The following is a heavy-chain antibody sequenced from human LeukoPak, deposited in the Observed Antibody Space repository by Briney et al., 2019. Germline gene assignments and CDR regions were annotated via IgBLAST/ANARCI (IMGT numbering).Heavy chain of an antibody. J-gene: IGHJ4*02. CDR2: MNPNSGNT. V-gene: IGHV1-8*01. CDR1: GYTFTSYD. Sequence: GASVKVSCKASGYTFTSYDINWVRQATGQGLEWVGWMNPNSGNTGYAQKFQGRVTMTRNTSISTAYMELSSLRSEDTAVYYCARNRGYCSSTSCYQVADYWGQGTLVTVSS. CDR3: ARNRGYCSSTSCYQVADY. D-gene: IGHD2-2*01.